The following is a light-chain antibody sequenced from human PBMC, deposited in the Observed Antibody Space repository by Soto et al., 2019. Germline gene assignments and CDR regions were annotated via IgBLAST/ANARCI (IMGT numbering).Light chain of an antibody. Sequence: DIVLTQSPGTLSLSPGERATLSCRASQSLTTNYLAWYQQKPGRAPRLLIYDASSRATGIPDRFSGSGSGTDFTLTIARLEPEDFAVFYCQQGVTFGGGTKVEIK. V-gene: IGKV3-20*01. CDR3: QQGVT. J-gene: IGKJ4*01. CDR1: QSLTTNY. CDR2: DAS.